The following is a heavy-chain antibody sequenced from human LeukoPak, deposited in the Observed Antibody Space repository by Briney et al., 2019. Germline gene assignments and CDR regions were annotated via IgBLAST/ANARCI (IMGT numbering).Heavy chain of an antibody. D-gene: IGHD3-3*02. V-gene: IGHV3-7*01. J-gene: IGHJ4*02. CDR1: GFIFSNYW. CDR2: IKQDGSVK. CDR3: VRTSRSISSDY. Sequence: GGSLRLSCEASGFIFSNYWMSWVRQAPGRGLEWVANIKQDGSVKNYVDSMEGRFIISRDNAKNLLYLQMNSLGAEDTAVYYCVRTSRSISSDYWGQGTQVTVSS.